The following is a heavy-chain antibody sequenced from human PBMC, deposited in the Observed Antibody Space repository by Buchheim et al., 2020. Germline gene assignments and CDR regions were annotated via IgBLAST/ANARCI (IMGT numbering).Heavy chain of an antibody. J-gene: IGHJ4*02. CDR3: AKSILLWYGGDDY. CDR1: GFTFSNYA. Sequence: EVQLLESGGGLVQPGGSLRLSCAASGFTFSNYAMNWVRQAPGKGLEWVSGISGRGGSTYYADSGKGRFNISRGNSRNTLFLKMNSLRGEDTAVYYCAKSILLWYGGDDYWGQGIL. V-gene: IGHV3-23*01. D-gene: IGHD3-10*01. CDR2: ISGRGGST.